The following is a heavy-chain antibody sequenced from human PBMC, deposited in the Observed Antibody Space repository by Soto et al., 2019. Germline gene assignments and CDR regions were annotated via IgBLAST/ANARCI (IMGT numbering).Heavy chain of an antibody. D-gene: IGHD4-17*01. CDR1: GGSVNNANYF. CDR3: ARDADYGGSRGGMDV. V-gene: IGHV4-31*03. CDR2: IYYSGST. Sequence: QVRLEESGPGLVKPSETLSLICSVSGGSVNNANYFWNWIRHHPENGLEWIGYIYYSGSTRYNPSVKTRATLSIDTSKNQFSLRLNSVTVADTAVDFCARDADYGGSRGGMDVWGRGTTVTVSS. J-gene: IGHJ6*02.